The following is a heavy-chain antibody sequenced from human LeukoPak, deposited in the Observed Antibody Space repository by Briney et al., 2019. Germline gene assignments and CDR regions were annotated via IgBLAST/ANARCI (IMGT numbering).Heavy chain of an antibody. CDR3: ARFGENSGSYRYFDY. V-gene: IGHV4-34*01. J-gene: IGHJ4*02. CDR2: INHSGST. D-gene: IGHD1-26*01. Sequence: SETLSLTCTVSGGSISSYYWSWIRQPPGKGLEWIGEINHSGSTNYNPSLKSRVTISVDTSKNQFSLKLSSVTAADTAVYYCARFGENSGSYRYFDYWGQGTLVTVSS. CDR1: GGSISSYY.